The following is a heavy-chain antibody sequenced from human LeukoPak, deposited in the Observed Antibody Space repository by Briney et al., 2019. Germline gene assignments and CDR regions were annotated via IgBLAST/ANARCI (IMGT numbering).Heavy chain of an antibody. V-gene: IGHV4-30-2*01. CDR3: ARDSGPPNYYFDY. D-gene: IGHD2-8*02. CDR2: IYHSGST. J-gene: IGHJ4*02. Sequence: SETLSLTCTVSGGSISSGGYYWSWIRQPPGKGLEWIGYIYHSGSTYYNPSLKSRVTISVDRSKNQFSLKLSSVTAADTAVYYCARDSGPPNYYFDYWGQGILVTVSS. CDR1: GGSISSGGYY.